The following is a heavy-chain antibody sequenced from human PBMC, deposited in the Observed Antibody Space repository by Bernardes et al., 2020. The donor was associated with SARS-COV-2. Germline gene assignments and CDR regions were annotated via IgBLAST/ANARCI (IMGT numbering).Heavy chain of an antibody. CDR3: ARDLGYCTNGVCSP. CDR1: GFTFSSSW. J-gene: IGHJ5*02. Sequence: GGSLRLSCPASGFTFSSSWFHWVRQAPGKRLVWVSRINPDWSSTNYADSVKGRFTISRDNAKYTLFLQMSSLRAEDTAMYYCARDLGYCTNGVCSPWGQGTLVTVSS. CDR2: INPDWSST. D-gene: IGHD2-8*01. V-gene: IGHV3-74*01.